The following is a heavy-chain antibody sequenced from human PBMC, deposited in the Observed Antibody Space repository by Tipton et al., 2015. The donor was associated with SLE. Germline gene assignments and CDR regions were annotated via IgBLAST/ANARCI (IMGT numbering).Heavy chain of an antibody. CDR3: ARDDGYGRSWFDP. Sequence: TLSLTCTVSGGSVSSHSWSWIRQPPGKGLEWIGFHSNIGTTNYNPSLNSRVTISVDTSKNQFSLELSSVTAADTAVYYCARDDGYGRSWFDPWGQGTLVTVSS. V-gene: IGHV4-59*02. J-gene: IGHJ5*02. D-gene: IGHD5-18*01. CDR2: HSNIGTT. CDR1: GGSVSSHS.